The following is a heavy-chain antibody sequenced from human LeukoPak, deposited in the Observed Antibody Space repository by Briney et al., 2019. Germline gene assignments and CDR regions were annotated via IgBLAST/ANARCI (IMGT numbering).Heavy chain of an antibody. D-gene: IGHD6-19*01. CDR2: IYYSGST. V-gene: IGHV4-61*08. J-gene: IGHJ3*02. CDR1: GGSISSGGYY. CDR3: ARHFGSGWYPDDAFDI. Sequence: SETLSLTCAVSGGSISSGGYYWSWIRQPPGKGLEWIGYIYYSGSTNYNPSLKSRVTISVDTSKNQFSLKLSSVTAADTAVYYCARHFGSGWYPDDAFDIWGQGTMVTVSS.